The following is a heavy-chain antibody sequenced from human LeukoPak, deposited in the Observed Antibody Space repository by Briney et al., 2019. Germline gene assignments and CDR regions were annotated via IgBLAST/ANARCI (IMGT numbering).Heavy chain of an antibody. CDR1: GGSISSYY. D-gene: IGHD3-10*02. J-gene: IGHJ2*01. CDR3: ARGSMSGYWYFDL. Sequence: SETLSLTCTVSGGSISSYYWSWIRQPAGKGLEWIGRIHISGSTNYNPSLKSLVTISVDTSKNQFSLKLSSVTAADTAVYYCARGSMSGYWYFDLWGRGTLVTVSS. V-gene: IGHV4-4*07. CDR2: IHISGST.